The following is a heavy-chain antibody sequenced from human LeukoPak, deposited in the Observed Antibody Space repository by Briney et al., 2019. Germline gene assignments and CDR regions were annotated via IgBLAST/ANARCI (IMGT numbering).Heavy chain of an antibody. CDR2: INPNSGGT. D-gene: IGHD1-26*01. J-gene: IGHJ6*03. CDR3: ARGWSGSYYSHYYYYMDV. V-gene: IGHV1-2*02. CDR1: GYTFSGYY. Sequence: ASVKVSCKASGYTFSGYYMHWVRQAPGQGLEWMGWINPNSGGTNYAQKFQGRVTMTRDTSISTAYMELSRLRSDDTAVYYCARGWSGSYYSHYYYYMDVWGKGTTVTVSS.